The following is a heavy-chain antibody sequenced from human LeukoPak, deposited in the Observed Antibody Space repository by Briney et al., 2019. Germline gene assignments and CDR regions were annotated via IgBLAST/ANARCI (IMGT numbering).Heavy chain of an antibody. D-gene: IGHD1-1*01. CDR3: ARKEWNDNRVDY. V-gene: IGHV1-46*01. J-gene: IGHJ4*02. Sequence: ASVKVSCKASGYTFTSYYMHWVRQAPGQGLEWMGIINPSGGSTSYTQKFQGRVTMTRDMPTTTVYMELSSLRSEDTAVYYCARKEWNDNRVDYWGQGTLVTVSS. CDR2: INPSGGST. CDR1: GYTFTSYY.